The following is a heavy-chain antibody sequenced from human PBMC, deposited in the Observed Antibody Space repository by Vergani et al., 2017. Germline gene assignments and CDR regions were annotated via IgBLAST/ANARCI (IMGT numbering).Heavy chain of an antibody. CDR2: IKQDGSEK. J-gene: IGHJ6*03. V-gene: IGHV3-7*01. D-gene: IGHD5-12*01. CDR3: ASVGHSGYDYDYYYYYMDV. Sequence: VANIKQDGSEKYSVDSVNGRFTISRDTAKNSLYLQMNILRAEDTAVYYCASVGHSGYDYDYYYYYMDVWGKGTTVTVSS.